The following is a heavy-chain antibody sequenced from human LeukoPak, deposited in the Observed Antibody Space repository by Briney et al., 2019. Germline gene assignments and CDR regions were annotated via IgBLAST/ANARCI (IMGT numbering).Heavy chain of an antibody. V-gene: IGHV1-46*03. J-gene: IGHJ4*02. CDR2: IDPTGGGT. D-gene: IGHD5-18*01. Sequence: ASVTVSCKASGYTFSTYYMHWVRQAPGQGLEWMGIIDPTGGGTSHAQKFQGRVTMTRDTSTSTVYMELSSLRSEDTAVYYCARPTALGMYYFDYWGQGTLVTVSS. CDR1: GYTFSTYY. CDR3: ARPTALGMYYFDY.